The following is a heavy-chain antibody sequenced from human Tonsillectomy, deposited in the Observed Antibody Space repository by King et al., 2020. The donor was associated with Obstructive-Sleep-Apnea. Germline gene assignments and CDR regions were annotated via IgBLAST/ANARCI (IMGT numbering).Heavy chain of an antibody. D-gene: IGHD1-26*01. J-gene: IGHJ4*02. Sequence: HVQLQESGPGLVKPSETLSLTCTVSGDSISDYYWSWIRQPPGKGLEWIGYVYYSGSTNYNPSLKSRVTISVDTSKNPFSLKLSSVTAADTAVYYCARQNSGSHLAYFDYWGQGTLATVSS. CDR2: VYYSGST. CDR3: ARQNSGSHLAYFDY. CDR1: GDSISDYY. V-gene: IGHV4-59*08.